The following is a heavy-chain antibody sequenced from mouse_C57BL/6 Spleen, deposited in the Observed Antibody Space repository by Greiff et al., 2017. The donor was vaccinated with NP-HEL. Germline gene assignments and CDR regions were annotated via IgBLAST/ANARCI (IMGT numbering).Heavy chain of an antibody. CDR3: ARGRSSGYGAMDY. D-gene: IGHD3-2*02. V-gene: IGHV1-59*01. CDR2: IDPSDSYT. J-gene: IGHJ4*01. Sequence: QVQLQQPGAELVRPGPSVKLSCKASGYTFTSYWLHWVKQRPGQGLEWIGVIDPSDSYTNYNPKFKGKATLTVDTSSSTAYMQLSSLTSEDSAVYYCARGRSSGYGAMDYWGQGTSVTVSS. CDR1: GYTFTSYW.